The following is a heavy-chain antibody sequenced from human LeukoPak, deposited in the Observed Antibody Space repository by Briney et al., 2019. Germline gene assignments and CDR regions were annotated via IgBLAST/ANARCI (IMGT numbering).Heavy chain of an antibody. CDR2: ISYDGTHK. V-gene: IGHV3-30-3*02. J-gene: IGHJ4*02. Sequence: GGSLRLSCAASGFTINRHAIHWVRQAPSNGLEWVALISYDGTHKDYADSVKGRFTISRDNSKNTLYLQMNSLRAEDTAMYYCAKTYSTGWSGYFDYWGQGTLVIVSS. CDR1: GFTINRHA. D-gene: IGHD6-19*01. CDR3: AKTYSTGWSGYFDY.